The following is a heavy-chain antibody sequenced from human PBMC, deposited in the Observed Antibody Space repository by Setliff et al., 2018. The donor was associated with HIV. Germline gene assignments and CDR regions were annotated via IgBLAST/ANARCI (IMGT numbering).Heavy chain of an antibody. J-gene: IGHJ6*03. Sequence: SETLSLTCTVSGGSISSGGYYWSWIRQHPGKGLEWIGYIYYSGGTYYNPSLKSRVTISVDTSKNQFSLKLSSVTAADTAIYYCARGARLLAGYSDRWDYYYMAVWGKGTTVTVSS. CDR3: ARGARLLAGYSDRWDYYYMAV. V-gene: IGHV4-31*03. CDR2: IYYSGGT. D-gene: IGHD6-13*01. CDR1: GGSISSGGYY.